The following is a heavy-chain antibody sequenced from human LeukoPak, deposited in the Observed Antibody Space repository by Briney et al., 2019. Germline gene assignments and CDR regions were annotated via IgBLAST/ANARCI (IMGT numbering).Heavy chain of an antibody. CDR1: GGSISSYY. D-gene: IGHD2-2*02. CDR2: IYTSGST. J-gene: IGHJ6*03. CDR3: AGRHCSSTSCYTLYYYYMYV. Sequence: SETLSLTCTVSGGSISSYYWSWIRQPAGKGLEWIGRIYTSGSTNYNPSLKSRVTMSVDTSKNQFSLKLSSVTAADTAVYYCAGRHCSSTSCYTLYYYYMYVWGKGTTVTVSS. V-gene: IGHV4-4*07.